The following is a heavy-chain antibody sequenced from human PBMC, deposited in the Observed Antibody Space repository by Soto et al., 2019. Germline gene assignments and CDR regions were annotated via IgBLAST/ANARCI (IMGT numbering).Heavy chain of an antibody. D-gene: IGHD6-13*01. Sequence: SETLSLTCAVYGGSFSGYYWSWIRQPPGRGLEWIGEINHSGSTNYNPSLKSRVTISVDTSKNQFSLKLSSVTAADTAVYYCARTIWYLGQTLDYWGQGTLVTVSS. CDR1: GGSFSGYY. CDR3: ARTIWYLGQTLDY. J-gene: IGHJ4*02. V-gene: IGHV4-34*01. CDR2: INHSGST.